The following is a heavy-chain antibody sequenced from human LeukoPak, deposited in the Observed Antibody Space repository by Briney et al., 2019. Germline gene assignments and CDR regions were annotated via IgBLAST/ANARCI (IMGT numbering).Heavy chain of an antibody. J-gene: IGHJ4*02. CDR3: ARRGQLTDY. CDR2: INHSGST. CDR1: GGSFSGYY. Sequence: PSETLSLTCAVYGGSFSGYYWSWIRQPPKKGLEWIGEINHSGSTNYNPSLKSRVTISVDTSKNQFSLKVSSVTAADTAVYYCARRGQLTDYWGQGTLVTVSS. V-gene: IGHV4-34*01. D-gene: IGHD6-6*01.